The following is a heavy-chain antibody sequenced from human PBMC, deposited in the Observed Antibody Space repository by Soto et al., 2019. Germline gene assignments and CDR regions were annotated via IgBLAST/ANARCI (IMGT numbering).Heavy chain of an antibody. Sequence: GGSLRLSCEASGFSFSSYGMHWVRQAPGKGLEWVAVIAFDGGNINYADSVRGRFSISRDKIKDTLYLQMNSLRAEDTAVYYCAKDRDSTGWYRDYYCGMDVWGQGTTVTVSS. D-gene: IGHD6-19*01. CDR1: GFSFSSYG. CDR2: IAFDGGNI. CDR3: AKDRDSTGWYRDYYCGMDV. J-gene: IGHJ6*02. V-gene: IGHV3-30*18.